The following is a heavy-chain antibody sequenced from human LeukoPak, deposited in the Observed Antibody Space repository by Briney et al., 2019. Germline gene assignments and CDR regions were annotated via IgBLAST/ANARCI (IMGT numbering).Heavy chain of an antibody. J-gene: IGHJ4*02. CDR1: GFTFSSYG. Sequence: GRSLRLSCAASGFTFSSYGMHWVRQAPGKGLEWVAVISYDGSNKYYADSVKGRFTISRDNSKNTLYLQMNSLRAEDTAVYYCARGSGTTGAILFDYWGQGTLVTVSS. CDR2: ISYDGSNK. D-gene: IGHD1-1*01. V-gene: IGHV3-30*03. CDR3: ARGSGTTGAILFDY.